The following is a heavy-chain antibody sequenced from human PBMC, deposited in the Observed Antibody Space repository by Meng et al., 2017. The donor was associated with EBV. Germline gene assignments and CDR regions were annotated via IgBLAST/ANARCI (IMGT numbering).Heavy chain of an antibody. J-gene: IGHJ5*02. CDR2: IPSAARPP. CDR3: AKDLSGRFDP. CDR1: GFTFSNYG. Sequence: QEPLVGAWGGVVQPGRSLRLSCAASGFTFSNYGFHWVRQAPGKGPEWVAIIPSAARPPCSSAASVPCRFPVSRAPSPPPLSLPLSRLRPEDTAVYYCAKDLSGRFDPWGQGTLVTVSS. D-gene: IGHD1-14*01. V-gene: IGHV3-30*18.